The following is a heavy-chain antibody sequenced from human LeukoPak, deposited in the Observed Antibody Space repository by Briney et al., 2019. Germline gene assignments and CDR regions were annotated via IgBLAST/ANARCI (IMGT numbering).Heavy chain of an antibody. CDR3: ARAPLRGPVDY. D-gene: IGHD3-16*02. J-gene: IGHJ4*02. CDR2: INHSGST. Sequence: SETLSLTCAVYGGSFSGYYWSWIRQPPGKGLEWIGEINHSGSTNYNPSLKSRVTISVDTSKNQFSLKLSSVTAADTAVYYCARAPLRGPVDYWGQGTLVTVSS. CDR1: GGSFSGYY. V-gene: IGHV4-34*01.